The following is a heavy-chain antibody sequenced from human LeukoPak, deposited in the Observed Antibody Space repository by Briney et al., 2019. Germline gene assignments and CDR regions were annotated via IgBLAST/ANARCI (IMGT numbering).Heavy chain of an antibody. CDR3: ARDRGDSSGWYFHDAFDI. CDR1: GGSISSSNW. CDR2: IYHSGST. Sequence: ASETLSLTCAVSGGSISSSNWWSWVRQPPGKGLEWIGEIYHSGSTNYNPSLKSRVTISVDKSKNQFSLKLSSVTAADTAVYYCARDRGDSSGWYFHDAFDIWGQGTMVTVSS. J-gene: IGHJ3*02. V-gene: IGHV4-4*02. D-gene: IGHD6-19*01.